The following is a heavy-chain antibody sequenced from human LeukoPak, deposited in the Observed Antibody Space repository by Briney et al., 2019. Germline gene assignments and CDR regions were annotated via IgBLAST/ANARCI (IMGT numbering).Heavy chain of an antibody. Sequence: GSLRLSCAASGFTFSSYWMYWVRQPPGKGLEWIGTIYYSGTTYYNLSLKSRVTISIDTSKNQFSLKLTSVTAADTAVYYCARVWVDGIPAAGLIAHPNIWFDPWGQGTLVTVSS. CDR1: GFTFSSYW. J-gene: IGHJ5*02. V-gene: IGHV4-39*07. D-gene: IGHD6-13*01. CDR3: ARVWVDGIPAAGLIAHPNIWFDP. CDR2: IYYSGTT.